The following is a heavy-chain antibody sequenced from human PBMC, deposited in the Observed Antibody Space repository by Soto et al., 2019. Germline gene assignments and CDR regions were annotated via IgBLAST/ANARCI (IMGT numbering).Heavy chain of an antibody. D-gene: IGHD2-8*01. J-gene: IGHJ4*02. CDR2: IYYGGST. CDR3: AREFLYCTNGVCSEPFFDY. CDR1: GGSISSYY. Sequence: PSETLSLTCTVSGGSISSYYWSWIRQPPGKGLEWIGYIYYGGSTNYNPSLKSRVTISVDTSKNQFSLKLSSVTAADTAVYYCAREFLYCTNGVCSEPFFDYWGQGTLVTVSS. V-gene: IGHV4-59*01.